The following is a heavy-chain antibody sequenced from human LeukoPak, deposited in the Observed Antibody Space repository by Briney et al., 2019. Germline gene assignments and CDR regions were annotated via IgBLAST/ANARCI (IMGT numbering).Heavy chain of an antibody. J-gene: IGHJ6*03. V-gene: IGHV4-59*01. CDR3: ARGGYSYGLYYYYYMDV. Sequence: PSETLSLTCTVSGGSISSYYWSWIRQPPGKGLEWIGYIYYSGSTNYNPSLESRVTISVDTSKNQFSLKLSSVTAAGTAVYYCARGGYSYGLYYYYYMDVWGKGTTVTVSS. CDR1: GGSISSYY. CDR2: IYYSGST. D-gene: IGHD5-18*01.